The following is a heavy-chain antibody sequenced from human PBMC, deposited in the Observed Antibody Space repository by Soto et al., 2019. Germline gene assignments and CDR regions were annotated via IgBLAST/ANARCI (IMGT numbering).Heavy chain of an antibody. CDR2: IVVGSGNT. Sequence: SVKVSCKASGFTFTSSAVQWVRQARGQRLEWIGWIVVGSGNTNYAQKFQERVTITRDMSTSTAYMELSSLRSEDTAVYYCAAPLRGYSYGYYYYGMDVWGQGTTVTVSS. D-gene: IGHD5-18*01. CDR1: GFTFTSSA. V-gene: IGHV1-58*01. J-gene: IGHJ6*02. CDR3: AAPLRGYSYGYYYYGMDV.